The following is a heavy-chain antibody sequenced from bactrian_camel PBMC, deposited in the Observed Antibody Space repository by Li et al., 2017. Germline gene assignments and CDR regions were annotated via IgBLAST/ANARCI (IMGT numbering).Heavy chain of an antibody. Sequence: HVQLVESGGGSVQAGGSLRLSCAASANTRSCCMGWFRQAPGKEREGVAVIDKAGSTFYGDSVKGRFSVSKDNAKNTLSLQINSLKPEDTGMYYCATDECDYGLVVPSADFGHWGQGTQVTVS. V-gene: IGHV3S55*01. D-gene: IGHD5*01. CDR1: ANTRSCC. CDR2: IDKAGST. J-gene: IGHJ6*01. CDR3: ATDECDYGLVVPSADFGH.